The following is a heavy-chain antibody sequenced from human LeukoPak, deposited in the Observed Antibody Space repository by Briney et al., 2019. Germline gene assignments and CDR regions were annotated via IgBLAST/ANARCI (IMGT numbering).Heavy chain of an antibody. D-gene: IGHD6-19*01. CDR3: ARQIAVAGWGAFDY. CDR2: IYYSGST. CDR1: GGSISSSSNY. J-gene: IGHJ4*02. V-gene: IGHV4-39*01. Sequence: PSETLSLTCTVSGGSISSSSNYWGWIRQPPGKGLGWIGSIYYSGSTYYNPSLKSRVTISVDTSKNQFSLKLSSVTAADTAVYYCARQIAVAGWGAFDYWGQGTLVTVSS.